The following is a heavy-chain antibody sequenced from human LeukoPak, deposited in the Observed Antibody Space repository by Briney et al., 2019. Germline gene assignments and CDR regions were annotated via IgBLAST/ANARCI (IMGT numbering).Heavy chain of an antibody. CDR2: INSDGSST. J-gene: IGHJ4*02. V-gene: IGHV3-74*01. D-gene: IGHD4-17*01. Sequence: PGGSLRLSCAASGFTFSSYWMHWVRHAPGKGLVWVSRINSDGSSTSYADSLKGRFTISRDNAKNTLYLQMNSLRAEDTAVYYCASLSPRYGDYDYWGQGTLVTVSS. CDR3: ASLSPRYGDYDY. CDR1: GFTFSSYW.